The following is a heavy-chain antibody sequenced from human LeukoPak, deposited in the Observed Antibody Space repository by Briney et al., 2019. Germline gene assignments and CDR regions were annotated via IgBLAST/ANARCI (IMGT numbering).Heavy chain of an antibody. CDR1: GVSITTYY. V-gene: IGHV4-59*01. CDR3: AREANYYGSGSYLEGTFDY. J-gene: IGHJ4*02. D-gene: IGHD3-10*01. Sequence: PWETLSLTCAVSGVSITTYYWSWIRQPPGKGLEWIGYIYYTGSTNYNPSLKSRVTISADTSKNEFSLRLTSVTAADTAVYYCAREANYYGSGSYLEGTFDYWGQGSLVTVSS. CDR2: IYYTGST.